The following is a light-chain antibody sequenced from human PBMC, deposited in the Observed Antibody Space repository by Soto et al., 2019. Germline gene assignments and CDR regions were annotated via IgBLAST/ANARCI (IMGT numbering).Light chain of an antibody. CDR3: SSYASASPVL. J-gene: IGLJ2*01. CDR1: SGDIGAYNS. Sequence: QSVLTQPASVSGSPGQSITISCPGTSGDIGAYNSVSWYQQRPGEVPKLMIYDVSSRPSGVSNRFSGSKSGNTASLTISGLQAEDEADYYCSSYASASPVLFGGGTKLTVL. CDR2: DVS. V-gene: IGLV2-14*03.